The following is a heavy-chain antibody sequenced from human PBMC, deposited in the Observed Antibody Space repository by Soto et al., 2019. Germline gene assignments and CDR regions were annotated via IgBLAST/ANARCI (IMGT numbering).Heavy chain of an antibody. D-gene: IGHD4-17*01. CDR3: AKAPVPDYGAFGSCVFQL. Sequence: GGSLRLSCAAAGGMCKDYAMSWVRQAPGKGLEWASSIVHSGGTTYYTDSVKGRFTISRDNSKNTLYLQMNSLRAEDTAIFYCAKAPVPDYGAFGSCVFQLWGQGTLVTVSS. CDR1: GGMCKDYA. J-gene: IGHJ1*01. CDR2: IVHSGGTT. V-gene: IGHV3-23*01.